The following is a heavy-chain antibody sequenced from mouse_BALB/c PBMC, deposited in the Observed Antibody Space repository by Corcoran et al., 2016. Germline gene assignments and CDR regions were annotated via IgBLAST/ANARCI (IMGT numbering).Heavy chain of an antibody. CDR1: GFNIKDTY. D-gene: IGHD2-1*01. Sequence: EVQLQQSGAELVKPGASVKLSCTASGFNIKDTYMHWVKQRPEQGLEWIGRIDPANGNTKYDPKFQGKATITADTSSNTAYLQLSSLTSEDTAVYYCASRDYGNYLAWFGYWGQGTLVTVSA. J-gene: IGHJ3*01. CDR2: IDPANGNT. CDR3: ASRDYGNYLAWFGY. V-gene: IGHV14-3*02.